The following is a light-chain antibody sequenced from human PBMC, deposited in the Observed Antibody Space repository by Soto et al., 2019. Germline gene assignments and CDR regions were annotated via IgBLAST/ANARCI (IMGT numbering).Light chain of an antibody. J-gene: IGKJ1*01. CDR2: AAS. CDR1: REVGSD. Sequence: QITQSPSSLSASVGEKSIITCRESREVGSDVSWYQQKPGQAPKLLIYAASNLYTGVPSRFSGSRSGTEFTLTISSLQPEDFASYYCLQDYGDSWTFGQGTKVDI. V-gene: IGKV1-6*01. CDR3: LQDYGDSWT.